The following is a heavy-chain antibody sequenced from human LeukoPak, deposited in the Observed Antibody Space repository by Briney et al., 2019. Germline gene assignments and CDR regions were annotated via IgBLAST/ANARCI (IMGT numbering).Heavy chain of an antibody. CDR1: GFTFSTYA. CDR2: ISKSGGST. Sequence: PGGSLRLSCAASGFTFSTYAMTWVRQAPGKGLEWVSSISKSGGSTYDTDSVRGRFTISRDNSKNTLYPQMNRLRAEDTALYYCARGVGEYTNGHFDFWGQGTLVTVSS. V-gene: IGHV3-23*01. J-gene: IGHJ4*02. D-gene: IGHD2-8*01. CDR3: ARGVGEYTNGHFDF.